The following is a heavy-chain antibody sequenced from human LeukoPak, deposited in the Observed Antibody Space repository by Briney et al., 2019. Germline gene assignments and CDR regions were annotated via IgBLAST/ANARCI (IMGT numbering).Heavy chain of an antibody. CDR3: ARDYSSGWSNYYYYYGMDV. D-gene: IGHD6-19*01. CDR2: IYTSGST. J-gene: IGHJ6*02. Sequence: SETLSLTCTVSGGSISSYYWSWIRQPAGKGLEWIGRIYTSGSTNYNPSLKSRVTMSVDTSKNQFSLKLSSVTAADTAVYYCARDYSSGWSNYYYYYGMDVWGQGTTVTVSS. CDR1: GGSISSYY. V-gene: IGHV4-4*07.